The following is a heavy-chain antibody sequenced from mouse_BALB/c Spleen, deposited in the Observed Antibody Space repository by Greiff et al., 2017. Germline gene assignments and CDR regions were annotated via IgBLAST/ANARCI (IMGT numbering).Heavy chain of an antibody. D-gene: IGHD2-14*01. CDR2: IDPETGGT. J-gene: IGHJ4*01. CDR1: GYTFTDYE. Sequence: QVQLQQSGAELVRPGASVTLSCKASGYTFTDYEMHWVKQTPVHGLEWIGAIDPETGGTAYNQKFKGKATLTADKSSSTAYMELRSLTSEDSAVYYYTRKNYKYDRYYYHLDYWGQGTSVTVSS. CDR3: TRKNYKYDRYYYHLDY. V-gene: IGHV1-15*01.